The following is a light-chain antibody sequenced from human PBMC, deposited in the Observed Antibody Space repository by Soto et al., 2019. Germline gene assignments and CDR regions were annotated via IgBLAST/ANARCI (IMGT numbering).Light chain of an antibody. J-gene: IGLJ1*01. CDR3: AAWDDSRRGRD. CDR1: SSNVGVNF. Sequence: QSALTQPPSASGTPGQRVTISCSGSSSNVGVNFVYWYQHLPGTAPKLLIYRNDQRPSGVPDRFSGSKSGTSSSLAISGLRYEDEADYYCAAWDDSRRGRDFGTGTKVTVL. CDR2: RND. V-gene: IGLV1-47*01.